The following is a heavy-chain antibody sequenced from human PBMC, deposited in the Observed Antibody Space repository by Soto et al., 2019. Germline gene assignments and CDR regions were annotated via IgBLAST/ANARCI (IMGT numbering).Heavy chain of an antibody. J-gene: IGHJ3*02. CDR2: IYYSGST. CDR3: ARDITMARGVILNDAFDI. V-gene: IGHV4-59*01. D-gene: IGHD3-10*01. CDR1: GGSISSYY. Sequence: PSETLSLTCTVSGGSISSYYWSWIRQPPGKGLEWIGYIYYSGSTNYNPSLKSRVTISVDTSKNQFSLKLSSVTAADTAVYYCARDITMARGVILNDAFDIWGQGTMVTVSS.